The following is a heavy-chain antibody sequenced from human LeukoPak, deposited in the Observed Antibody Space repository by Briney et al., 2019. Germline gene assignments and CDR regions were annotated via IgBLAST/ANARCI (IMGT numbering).Heavy chain of an antibody. CDR1: GGSISSYY. J-gene: IGHJ4*02. Sequence: SETLSLTCTGSGGSISSYYWSWIRQPPGKGLEWIGYIYYSGSTNYNPSLKSRVTISVDTSKNQFSLKLSSVTAADTAVYYCARTLAYCGGDCYRYCDYWGQGTLVTVSS. V-gene: IGHV4-59*08. CDR3: ARTLAYCGGDCYRYCDY. CDR2: IYYSGST. D-gene: IGHD2-21*02.